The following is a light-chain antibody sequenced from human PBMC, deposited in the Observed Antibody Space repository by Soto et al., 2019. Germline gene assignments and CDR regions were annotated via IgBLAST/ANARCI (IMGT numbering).Light chain of an antibody. J-gene: IGKJ1*01. V-gene: IGKV3-20*01. Sequence: EVVLTQSPYTLSLSPGERATLSCRASQTISSNYVAWYQQKPGQAPRLLIYSAPSRATGIPDRFSGSGSGTHFTLTIRRLEPEDFAVYYCQQYGIVFGQGTKVDIK. CDR3: QQYGIV. CDR1: QTISSNY. CDR2: SAP.